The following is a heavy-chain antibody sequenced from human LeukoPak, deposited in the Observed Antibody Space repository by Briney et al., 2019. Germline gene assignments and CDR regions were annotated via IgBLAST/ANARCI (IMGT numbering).Heavy chain of an antibody. CDR3: AREAGGLGGDYYFDY. Sequence: LPGGSLRLSCAASGFTVSSNYMSWVRQAPGKGLEWVSVIYSGGSTYYADSVKGRFTISRDNSKNTLYLQMNSLRAEDTAVYYCAREAGGLGGDYYFDYWGQGTLVTVSS. CDR2: IYSGGST. V-gene: IGHV3-53*01. J-gene: IGHJ4*02. CDR1: GFTVSSNY. D-gene: IGHD5/OR15-5a*01.